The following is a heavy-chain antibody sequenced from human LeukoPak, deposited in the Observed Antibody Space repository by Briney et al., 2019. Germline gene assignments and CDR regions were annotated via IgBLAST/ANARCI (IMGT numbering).Heavy chain of an antibody. CDR2: IKQDGSEK. V-gene: IGHV3-7*01. CDR1: GFTFSSYA. Sequence: PGGSLRLSCAASGFTFSSYAMSWVRQAPGKGLEWVANIKQDGSEKYYVDSVKGRFTISRDNAKNSLYLQMNSLRAEDTAVYYCARDLKVQWLVPLAYWGQGTLVTVSS. CDR3: ARDLKVQWLVPLAY. D-gene: IGHD6-19*01. J-gene: IGHJ4*02.